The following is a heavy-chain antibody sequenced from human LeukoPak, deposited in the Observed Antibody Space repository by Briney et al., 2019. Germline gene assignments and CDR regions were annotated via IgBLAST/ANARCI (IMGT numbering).Heavy chain of an antibody. Sequence: GGSLRLSCAASGFTFSSYSMNWVRQAPGEGLEWVSSISSSSSYIYYADSVKGRFTISRDNAKNSLYLQTNSLRAEDTAVYYCARDEDYVWGSYRLDYWGQGTLVTVSS. J-gene: IGHJ4*02. D-gene: IGHD3-16*02. CDR2: ISSSSSYI. CDR3: ARDEDYVWGSYRLDY. V-gene: IGHV3-21*01. CDR1: GFTFSSYS.